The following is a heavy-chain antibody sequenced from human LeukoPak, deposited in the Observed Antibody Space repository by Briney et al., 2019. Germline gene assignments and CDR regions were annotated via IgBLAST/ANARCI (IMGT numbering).Heavy chain of an antibody. V-gene: IGHV1-18*01. CDR2: ISAYNGNT. D-gene: IGHD6-13*01. CDR1: GYTFTSYG. Sequence: ASVKVSCKASGYTFTSYGISWVRQAPGQGLEWMGWISAYNGNTNYAQKLKGRVTMTTDTSTSTAYMELRSLRSDDTAVYYCARVYSSSWYGYYYYGMDVWGQGTTVTVSS. CDR3: ARVYSSSWYGYYYYGMDV. J-gene: IGHJ6*02.